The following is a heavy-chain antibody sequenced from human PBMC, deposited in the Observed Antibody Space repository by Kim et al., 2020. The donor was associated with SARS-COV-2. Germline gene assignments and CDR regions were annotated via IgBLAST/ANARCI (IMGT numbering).Heavy chain of an antibody. D-gene: IGHD4-17*01. Sequence: SETLSLTCAVYGGSFSGYYWSWIRQPPGKGLEWIGEINHSGSTNYNPSLKSRVTISVDTSKNQFSLKLSSVTAADTAVYYCSRQRYGAPGDAFDIWGQGT. CDR2: INHSGST. V-gene: IGHV4-34*01. CDR1: GGSFSGYY. CDR3: SRQRYGAPGDAFDI. J-gene: IGHJ3*02.